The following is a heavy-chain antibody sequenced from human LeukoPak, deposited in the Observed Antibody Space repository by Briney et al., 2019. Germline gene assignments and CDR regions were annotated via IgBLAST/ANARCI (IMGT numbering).Heavy chain of an antibody. CDR2: ISAYNGNR. D-gene: IGHD5-12*01. CDR3: ARVTSGYDPFDY. CDR1: GYTFTNYD. Sequence: ASVKVSCKASGYTFTNYDISWVRQAPGQGLEWMGWISAYNGNRNYAQKLQGRVTMTTDTSTSTAYMELRSLRSDDTASYYCARVTSGYDPFDYWGQGTLVTVSS. J-gene: IGHJ4*02. V-gene: IGHV1-18*01.